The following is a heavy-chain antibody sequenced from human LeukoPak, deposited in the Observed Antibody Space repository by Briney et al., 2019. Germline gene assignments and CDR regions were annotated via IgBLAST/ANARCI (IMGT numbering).Heavy chain of an antibody. Sequence: GGSLRLSCAASGFTFSSYAMSWVRQAPGKGLEWVSAISGSGGSTYYADSVKGRFTISRDNSKTTLYLQMNSLRAEDTAVYYCATLPRSEGLYYGMDVWGQGTTVTVSS. J-gene: IGHJ6*02. D-gene: IGHD4-17*01. V-gene: IGHV3-23*01. CDR3: ATLPRSEGLYYGMDV. CDR1: GFTFSSYA. CDR2: ISGSGGST.